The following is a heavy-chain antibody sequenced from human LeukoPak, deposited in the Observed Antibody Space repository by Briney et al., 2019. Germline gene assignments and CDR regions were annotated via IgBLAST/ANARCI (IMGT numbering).Heavy chain of an antibody. D-gene: IGHD5-24*01. CDR1: VGSISSYY. CDR2: IYYSGST. Sequence: SETLSLTCTVSVGSISSYYWSWIRQPPGKGLEWIGYIYYSGSTNYNPSLKSRVTISVDTSKNQFSLKLSSVTAADTAVYYCARERDGYNHMMDAFDIWGQGTMVTVSS. CDR3: ARERDGYNHMMDAFDI. J-gene: IGHJ3*02. V-gene: IGHV4-59*01.